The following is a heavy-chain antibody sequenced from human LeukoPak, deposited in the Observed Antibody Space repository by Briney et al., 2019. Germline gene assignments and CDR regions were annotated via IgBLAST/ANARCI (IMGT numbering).Heavy chain of an antibody. CDR3: ARENNDYGGKKAFDY. D-gene: IGHD4-23*01. V-gene: IGHV4-30-4*01. J-gene: IGHJ4*02. CDR1: GGSSRSGDYF. Sequence: SETLSLTCAVSGGSSRSGDYFWSWIRQPPGKGLEWIGHIHYSGNTYYNPSLKSRVSISVDTSKNQFSLKLSSVTAADTAVYYCARENNDYGGKKAFDYWGQGALVTVSS. CDR2: IHYSGNT.